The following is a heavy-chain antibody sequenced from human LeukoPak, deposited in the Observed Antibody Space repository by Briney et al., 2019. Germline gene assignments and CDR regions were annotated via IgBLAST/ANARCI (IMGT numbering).Heavy chain of an antibody. D-gene: IGHD6-13*01. J-gene: IGHJ6*02. Sequence: PGGSLRLSCAASGFTLSAYAMSWVRQAPGKGLEWVSAFSGRGATAYYADSVRGRFTISRDNSENTLFLQMDSLGADDTAVYYCAKSSPFGTTWYGAIDVWGHGTTVTVSS. CDR3: AKSSPFGTTWYGAIDV. CDR1: GFTLSAYA. CDR2: FSGRGATA. V-gene: IGHV3-23*01.